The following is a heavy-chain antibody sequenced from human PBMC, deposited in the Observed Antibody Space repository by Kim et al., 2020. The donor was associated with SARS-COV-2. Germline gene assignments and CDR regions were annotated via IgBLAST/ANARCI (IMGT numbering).Heavy chain of an antibody. J-gene: IGHJ3*02. CDR3: ASHRGRFSGSYYAFDI. CDR1: GGSISSSSYY. CDR2: IYYSGST. V-gene: IGHV4-39*01. Sequence: SETLSLTCTVSGGSISSSSYYWGWIRQPPGKGLEWIGSIYYSGSTYYNPSLKSRVTISVDTSKNQFSLKLSSVTAADTAVYYCASHRGRFSGSYYAFDIWGQGTMVTVSS. D-gene: IGHD3-10*01.